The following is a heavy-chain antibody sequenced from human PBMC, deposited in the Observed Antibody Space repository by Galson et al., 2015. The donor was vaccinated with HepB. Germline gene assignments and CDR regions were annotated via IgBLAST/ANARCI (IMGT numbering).Heavy chain of an antibody. CDR1: GGSISSYY. CDR3: ARGGYDSSGYYSPYYYYYGMDV. V-gene: IGHV4-59*01. J-gene: IGHJ6*02. Sequence: ETLSLTCTVSGGSISSYYWSWIRQPPGKGLEWIGYIYYSGSTNYNPSLKSRVTISVDTSKNQFSLKLSSVTAADTAVYYCARGGYDSSGYYSPYYYYYGMDVWGQGTTVTVSS. CDR2: IYYSGST. D-gene: IGHD3-22*01.